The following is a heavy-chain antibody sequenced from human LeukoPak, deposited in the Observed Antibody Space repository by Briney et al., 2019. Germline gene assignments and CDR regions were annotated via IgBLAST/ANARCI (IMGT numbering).Heavy chain of an antibody. D-gene: IGHD3-22*01. CDR3: ARDSDYYDSSGYDY. V-gene: IGHV1-2*02. CDR2: INPNSGGT. Sequence: ASVKVSCKASGYTFTGYYMHWVRQAPGQGLEWMGWINPNSGGTNYAQKFQGRVTMTRDTSISTAYMELSRLRSDDTAVYYCARDSDYYDSSGYDYWGQGTLVTVFS. CDR1: GYTFTGYY. J-gene: IGHJ4*02.